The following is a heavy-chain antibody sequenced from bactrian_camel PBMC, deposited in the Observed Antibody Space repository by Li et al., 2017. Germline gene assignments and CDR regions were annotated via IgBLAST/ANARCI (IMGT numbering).Heavy chain of an antibody. J-gene: IGHJ6*01. CDR2: VDSDGST. Sequence: VQLVESGGGSVPNGGSLTVFCSLSEAASYSHYCMGWLRQAPGKEPEVIAAVDSDGSTSYADSVKGRFTISKDNAKNTLYLQMNSLKPEDTATYYCAAGPDYLVRFSAWQRVGDFGNWGQGTQVTVS. CDR3: AAGPDYLVRFSAWQRVGDFGN. CDR1: EAASYSHYC. D-gene: IGHD5*01. V-gene: IGHV3S53*01.